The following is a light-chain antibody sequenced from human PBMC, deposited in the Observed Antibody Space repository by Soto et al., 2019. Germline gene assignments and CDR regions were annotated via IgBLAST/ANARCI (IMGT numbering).Light chain of an antibody. CDR1: SSDIGGYDY. Sequence: QSVLTQPASVSGFPGQSITISCTGTSSDIGGYDYVSWYQQHPGKAPKLIIYDVSGRPSGVSNRFSGSKSANTASLTISGLQAEVEADYHCSSYTSTSAPYVFGTGTKVTVL. J-gene: IGLJ1*01. CDR3: SSYTSTSAPYV. CDR2: DVS. V-gene: IGLV2-14*03.